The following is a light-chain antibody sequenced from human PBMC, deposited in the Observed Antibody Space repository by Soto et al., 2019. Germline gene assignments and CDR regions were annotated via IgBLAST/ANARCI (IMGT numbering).Light chain of an antibody. J-gene: IGLJ2*01. CDR1: SSDVGGYNY. V-gene: IGLV2-8*01. CDR3: SSYAASVSFVV. Sequence: QSALTQPPSASGSPGQSVTISCTGTSSDVGGYNYVSWYQHHPDKAPKLIIYEVYKRPSGVPDRFSGSKSGNTASLTVSGLQAEDEAEYYCSSYAASVSFVVFGGGTKLTVL. CDR2: EVY.